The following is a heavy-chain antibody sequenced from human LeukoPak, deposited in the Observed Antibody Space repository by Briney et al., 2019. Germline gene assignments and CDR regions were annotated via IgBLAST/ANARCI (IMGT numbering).Heavy chain of an antibody. V-gene: IGHV5-51*01. J-gene: IGHJ4*02. CDR1: GYSFTSYW. CDR3: ARKSHSSSWTHFDY. D-gene: IGHD6-13*01. CDR2: IYPGDSDT. Sequence: GESLQISCNGSGYSFTSYWIGWVRQLPGKGLAWMGIIYPGDSDTRYSPSFQGQVTVSADKSISTAYLQWSSLKASDTAMYYCARKSHSSSWTHFDYWGQGTLVTVSS.